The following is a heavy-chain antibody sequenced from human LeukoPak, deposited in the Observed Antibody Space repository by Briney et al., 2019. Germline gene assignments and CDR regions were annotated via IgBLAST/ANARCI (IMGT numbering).Heavy chain of an antibody. Sequence: SETLSLTCTVSGASISSSYWTWIRQPPGKGLEWIANIYYSGSTNYNPSLKSRVTISVDTSKNQLSLKLSSPTAADTAVYYCVKGGGNFDYWGQGTLVTVSS. D-gene: IGHD4-23*01. CDR1: GASISSSY. CDR3: VKGGGNFDY. J-gene: IGHJ4*02. V-gene: IGHV4-59*08. CDR2: IYYSGST.